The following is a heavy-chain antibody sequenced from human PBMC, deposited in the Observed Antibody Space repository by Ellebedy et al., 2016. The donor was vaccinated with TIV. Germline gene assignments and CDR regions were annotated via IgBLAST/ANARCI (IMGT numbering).Heavy chain of an antibody. CDR3: ATSYGVHYYGMDV. V-gene: IGHV1-69*13. CDR1: GGTFSSYA. D-gene: IGHD4-17*01. Sequence: SVKVSCXASGGTFSSYAISWVRQAPGQGLEWMGGIIPIFGTANYAQKFQGRVTITADESTSTAYMELSSLRSEDTAVYYCATSYGVHYYGMDVWGQGTTVIVSS. CDR2: IIPIFGTA. J-gene: IGHJ6*02.